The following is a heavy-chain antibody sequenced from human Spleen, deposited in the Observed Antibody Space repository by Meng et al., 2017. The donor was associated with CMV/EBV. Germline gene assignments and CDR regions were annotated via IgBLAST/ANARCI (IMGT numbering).Heavy chain of an antibody. CDR1: GGSISSYY. J-gene: IGHJ6*02. CDR2: IYTSGST. V-gene: IGHV4-4*07. CDR3: ARVRGSPYCSSTSCYKYYYYGMDV. D-gene: IGHD2-2*02. Sequence: SETLSLTCTVSGGSISSYYWSWIRQPPGKGLEWIGRIYTSGSTNYNPSLKSRVTMSVDTSKNQFSLKLSSVTAADTAVYYCARVRGSPYCSSTSCYKYYYYGMDVWGQGTTVTVSS.